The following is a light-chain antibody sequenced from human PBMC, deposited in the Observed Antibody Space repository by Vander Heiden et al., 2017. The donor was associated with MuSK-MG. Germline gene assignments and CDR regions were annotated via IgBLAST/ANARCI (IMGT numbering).Light chain of an antibody. CDR1: QSIGTS. J-gene: IGKJ2*01. CDR2: AAS. V-gene: IGKV1-39*01. CDR3: QQSYGTPYT. Sequence: IQMTQSPSSLSASVGDRVTITCRASQSIGTSLNWYQHKPGKAPYLLIYAASTLQGGVPSRFSGSGSGTDFTLTVSSLQPEDFATYYCQQSYGTPYTFGQGTKLEIK.